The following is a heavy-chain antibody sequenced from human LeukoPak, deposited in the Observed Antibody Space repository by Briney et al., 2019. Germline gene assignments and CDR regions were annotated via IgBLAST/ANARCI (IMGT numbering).Heavy chain of an antibody. V-gene: IGHV1-46*01. Sequence: ASVKVSCKASGYSFVGYGITWVRQAPGQGLEWMGIINPSGGSTSYAQKFQGRVTMTRDTSTSTVYMELSSLRSEDTAVYYCARAAPAGYDYWGQGTLVTVSS. CDR2: INPSGGST. CDR3: ARAAPAGYDY. CDR1: GYSFVGYG. J-gene: IGHJ4*02. D-gene: IGHD6-13*01.